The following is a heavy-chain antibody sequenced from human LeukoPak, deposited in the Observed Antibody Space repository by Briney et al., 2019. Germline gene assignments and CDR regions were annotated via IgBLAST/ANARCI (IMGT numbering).Heavy chain of an antibody. J-gene: IGHJ5*02. CDR3: ARDKGGYDYNWFDP. Sequence: ASVKVSCKASGYTFTSYGISWVRQAPGQGLEWMGWISAYNGNTNYAQKLQGRVTMTTDTSTSTAYMELRSLRSDATAVYYCARDKGGYDYNWFDPWGQGTLVTVSS. V-gene: IGHV1-18*01. CDR1: GYTFTSYG. D-gene: IGHD5-12*01. CDR2: ISAYNGNT.